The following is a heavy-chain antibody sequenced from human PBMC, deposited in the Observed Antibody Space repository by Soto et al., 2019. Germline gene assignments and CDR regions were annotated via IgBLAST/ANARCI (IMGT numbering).Heavy chain of an antibody. V-gene: IGHV1-18*01. CDR2: IRVYNGNT. Sequence: QVQLVQSGAEVKKPGASVKVSNKASGYTFTSYGISWVRQAPGQGLEWMGWIRVYNGNTNYAQKLQSRDTMTTDTSTSTAYMELRSLKSDDTAVFYCARDSPPNDYWGQATLVTVSS. CDR3: ARDSPPNDY. J-gene: IGHJ4*02. CDR1: GYTFTSYG.